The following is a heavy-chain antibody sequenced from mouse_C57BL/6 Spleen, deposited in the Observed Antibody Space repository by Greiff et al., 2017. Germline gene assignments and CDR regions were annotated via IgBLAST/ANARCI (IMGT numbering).Heavy chain of an antibody. Sequence: VQLQQPGAELVRPGSSVKLSCKASGYTFTSYWMHWVKQRPLQGLEWIGNIDPSDSETHYNQKFKDKDTLTVDKSSSTAYMQLSSLTSEDSAVDYCARSGTTVKDFDYWGQGTTLTVSS. CDR2: IDPSDSET. CDR3: ARSGTTVKDFDY. J-gene: IGHJ2*01. D-gene: IGHD1-1*01. CDR1: GYTFTSYW. V-gene: IGHV1-52*01.